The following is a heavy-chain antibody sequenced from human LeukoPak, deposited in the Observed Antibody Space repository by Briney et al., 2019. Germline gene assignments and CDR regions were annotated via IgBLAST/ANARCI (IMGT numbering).Heavy chain of an antibody. CDR2: INPNSGGT. CDR3: ARVGSYDFWSGEFDY. V-gene: IGHV1-2*02. D-gene: IGHD3-3*01. Sequence: ASVKVSCKASGYTFTGYYMHWVRQAPGQGLEWMGWINPNSGGTNYAQKFQGRVTMTRDTSISTAYMELSRLRSDDTAVYYCARVGSYDFWSGEFDYWGQGTLVTVSS. CDR1: GYTFTGYY. J-gene: IGHJ4*02.